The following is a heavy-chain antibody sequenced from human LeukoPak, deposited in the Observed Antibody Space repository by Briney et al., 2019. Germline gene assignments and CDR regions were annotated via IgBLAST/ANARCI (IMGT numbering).Heavy chain of an antibody. D-gene: IGHD3-10*01. V-gene: IGHV3-23*01. J-gene: IGHJ2*01. CDR2: ISGSGDTP. CDR3: TKVRAYDDSGNPYWHFDL. Sequence: GGSLRLSCAASGFTFGSYAMSWVRQAPGKGLEWVSTISGSGDTPYYADSVKGRFTISRDNSRNTLYLQMNSLRAEDTAVYYCTKVRAYDDSGNPYWHFDLWGRGTLVTVSS. CDR1: GFTFGSYA.